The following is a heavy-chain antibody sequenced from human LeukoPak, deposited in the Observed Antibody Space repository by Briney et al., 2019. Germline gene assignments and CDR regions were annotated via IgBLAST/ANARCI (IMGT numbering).Heavy chain of an antibody. Sequence: SETLSLTCAVSGGSISSRSWWSWVRPAPGKGLEGIGEISHSENTNYNPSLKRRVTTSIDKSNNQFSLNLTSVTAADTAVYYCARSDYIWGSYRVYDYWGQGTLVTVSS. CDR2: ISHSENT. J-gene: IGHJ4*02. CDR1: GGSISSRSW. CDR3: ARSDYIWGSYRVYDY. V-gene: IGHV4-4*02. D-gene: IGHD3-16*02.